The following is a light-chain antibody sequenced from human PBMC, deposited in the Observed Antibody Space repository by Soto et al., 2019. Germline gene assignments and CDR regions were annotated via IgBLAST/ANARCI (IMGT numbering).Light chain of an antibody. CDR2: AAS. CDR1: HDIRND. Sequence: AIQMTQSPASLSASVGDRVTITCRTSHDIRNDLAWYQQKPGKAPKLLIYAASTLQSGVPSRFSGSGSGTDFTLSISSLQPEDFATYYCLQDHNFLTFGPGTKVDV. J-gene: IGKJ3*01. CDR3: LQDHNFLT. V-gene: IGKV1-6*01.